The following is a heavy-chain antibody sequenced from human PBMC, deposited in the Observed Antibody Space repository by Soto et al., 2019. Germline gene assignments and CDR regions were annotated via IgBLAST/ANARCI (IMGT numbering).Heavy chain of an antibody. CDR3: ARRRYCGYDCYHKHYYGMDV. D-gene: IGHD2-21*01. CDR1: GDTFSSYA. Sequence: QVQLVQSGAELKKTGSSVKVSCRASGDTFSSYAVNWVRQAPGRGLEWMGRIITVLGTTDYAQNFKGRLTITAEKSTXTXYXXVSSLRSEDTAVYYCARRRYCGYDCYHKHYYGMDVWGQGTTVTVAS. V-gene: IGHV1-69*08. CDR2: IITVLGTT. J-gene: IGHJ6*02.